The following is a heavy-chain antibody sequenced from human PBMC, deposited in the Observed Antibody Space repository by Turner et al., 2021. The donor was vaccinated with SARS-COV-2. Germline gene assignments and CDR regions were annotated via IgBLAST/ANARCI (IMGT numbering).Heavy chain of an antibody. CDR1: GESFSGDY. D-gene: IGHD5-18*01. Sequence: QVQLQQWGAGLLKPSETLSLTCAVYGESFSGDYWSWIRQPPGKGLEWIGEVNHSRSTNYNPSLKSRVTISVDTSKNQFSLKLSSVTAADTAVYYCASRKLGTALVTPFDYWGKGTLVTVSS. CDR2: VNHSRST. V-gene: IGHV4-34*01. J-gene: IGHJ4*02. CDR3: ASRKLGTALVTPFDY.